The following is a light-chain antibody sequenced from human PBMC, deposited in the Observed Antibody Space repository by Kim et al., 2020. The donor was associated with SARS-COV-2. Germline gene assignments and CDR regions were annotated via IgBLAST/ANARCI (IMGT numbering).Light chain of an antibody. CDR3: QAWDSTTAI. CDR1: RLGNKY. V-gene: IGLV3-1*01. J-gene: IGLJ2*01. Sequence: SYELTQPPSVSVSPGQTVSITCSGDRLGNKYACWYQQRPGQSPVLVIYQDYKRPSGIPGRFSGSNSGNTATLTISGTQALDEADYYCQAWDSTTAISGGG. CDR2: QDY.